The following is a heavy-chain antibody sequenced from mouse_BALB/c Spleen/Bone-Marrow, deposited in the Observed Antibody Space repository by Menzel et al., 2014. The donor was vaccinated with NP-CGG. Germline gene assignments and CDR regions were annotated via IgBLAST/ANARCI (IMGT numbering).Heavy chain of an antibody. CDR2: IYPGNVNT. Sequence: QVQLQQSGPELVKPGASVRISCKASGYTFTSYFLHWVKPRPGQGLEWIGWIYPGNVNTKYNEKFKGKATLTADKSSSTAYMQLSSLTSEASAVYFCARWVVGRDYAMDYWGQGTSVTVSS. CDR3: ARWVVGRDYAMDY. D-gene: IGHD1-1*01. J-gene: IGHJ4*01. V-gene: IGHV1S56*01. CDR1: GYTFTSYF.